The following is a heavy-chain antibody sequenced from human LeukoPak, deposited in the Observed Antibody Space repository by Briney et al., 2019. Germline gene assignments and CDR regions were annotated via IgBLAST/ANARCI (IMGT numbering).Heavy chain of an antibody. J-gene: IGHJ4*02. Sequence: SGGSLRLSCAASGFTFSSYGMHWVRQTPGKGLEWVAFIRCDGSNKYYADSVKGRFTISRDNSKNTLYLQMNSLRAEDTAVYYCAKWGGSYYGLFDYWGQGTLVTVSS. D-gene: IGHD1-26*01. CDR1: GFTFSSYG. CDR3: AKWGGSYYGLFDY. CDR2: IRCDGSNK. V-gene: IGHV3-30*02.